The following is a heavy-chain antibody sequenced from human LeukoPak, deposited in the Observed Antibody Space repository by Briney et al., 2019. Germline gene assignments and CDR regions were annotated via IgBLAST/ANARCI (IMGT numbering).Heavy chain of an antibody. CDR1: GFTFSSRW. V-gene: IGHV3-74*01. CDR2: VKSDGST. D-gene: IGHD6-19*01. CDR3: HPLGYTSN. Sequence: GGSLRLSCAVSGFTSGFTFSSRWMHWVRQAPGKGLVWVSLVKSDGSTNYADSVKGRFTVSRDNAKNTLYLQMNNQRVEDTALYFCHPLGYTSNWGQGTLVTVSS. J-gene: IGHJ4*02.